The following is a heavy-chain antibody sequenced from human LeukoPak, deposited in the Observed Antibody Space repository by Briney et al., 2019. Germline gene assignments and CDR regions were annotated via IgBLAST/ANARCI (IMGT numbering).Heavy chain of an antibody. CDR2: ISAYNGNT. Sequence: ASVKVSRKASGYTFTNYGITWVRQAPGQGLEWMGWISAYNGNTNYAQKLRGRVTMTTDTSTSTAYMELRSLRSDDTAVYYCARESTGIAAAGTVDYWGQGTLVTVSS. CDR3: ARESTGIAAAGTVDY. D-gene: IGHD6-13*01. J-gene: IGHJ4*02. V-gene: IGHV1-18*01. CDR1: GYTFTNYG.